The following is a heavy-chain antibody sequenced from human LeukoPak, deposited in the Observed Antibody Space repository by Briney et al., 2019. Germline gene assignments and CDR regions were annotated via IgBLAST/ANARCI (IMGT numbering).Heavy chain of an antibody. J-gene: IGHJ4*02. V-gene: IGHV4-4*07. CDR1: GGSISSYY. Sequence: SETLSLTCTVSGGSISSYYWSWLRQPAGKGLEWIGRIYTSGSTNYNPSLKRRVTMSVDTSKNQFSLKLSSVTAADTAVYYCARARGSMVRGVIGGYYFDYWGQGTLVTVSS. D-gene: IGHD3-10*01. CDR3: ARARGSMVRGVIGGYYFDY. CDR2: IYTSGST.